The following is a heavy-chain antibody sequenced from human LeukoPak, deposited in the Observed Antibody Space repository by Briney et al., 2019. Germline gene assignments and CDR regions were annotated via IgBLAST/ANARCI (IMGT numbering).Heavy chain of an antibody. CDR2: IYYSGGT. CDR3: AGESYYYDSTGKLHYYFDY. CDR1: GGSISSYS. Sequence: SETLSLTCTVSGGSISSYSWSWIRQPPGKGLEWIGYIYYSGGTSYNPSLKSRVTISVDTSKNQFSLNLNSVTAADTAVYYCAGESYYYDSTGKLHYYFDYWGQGTPVTVSS. V-gene: IGHV4-59*01. J-gene: IGHJ4*02. D-gene: IGHD3-22*01.